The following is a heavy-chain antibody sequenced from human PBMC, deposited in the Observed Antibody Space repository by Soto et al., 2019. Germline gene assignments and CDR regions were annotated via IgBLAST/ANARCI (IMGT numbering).Heavy chain of an antibody. V-gene: IGHV3-74*01. J-gene: IGHJ4*02. CDR3: ARVVYRFGELLYDY. CDR2: INSDGSST. CDR1: GLTSSPCW. D-gene: IGHD3-10*01. Sequence: RESFRLSSAASGLTSSPCWMLWVRQAPGKGLVWVSRINSDGSSTSYADSVKGRFTIARDNAKNTLYLQMNSLRAEDTAVYYCARVVYRFGELLYDYWGQGT.